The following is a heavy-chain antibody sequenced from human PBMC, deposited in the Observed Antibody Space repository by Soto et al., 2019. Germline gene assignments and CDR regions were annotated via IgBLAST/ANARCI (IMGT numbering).Heavy chain of an antibody. V-gene: IGHV1-69*12. Sequence: QVQLVQSGAEVKKPGSSVKVSCKASGGTFSSYAISWVRQAPGQGLEWMGGIIPIFGTANYAQKFQGRVTITADESTSPACMELSSLRSEDTAVYYCARDRRTSYCGGDCPYYGMDVWGQGTTVTVSS. CDR1: GGTFSSYA. CDR3: ARDRRTSYCGGDCPYYGMDV. J-gene: IGHJ6*02. D-gene: IGHD2-21*02. CDR2: IIPIFGTA.